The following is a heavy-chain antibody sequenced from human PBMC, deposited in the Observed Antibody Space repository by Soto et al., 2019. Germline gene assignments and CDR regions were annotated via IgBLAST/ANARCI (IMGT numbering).Heavy chain of an antibody. CDR3: ARDIVSVGPRAKDTFDV. J-gene: IGHJ3*01. CDR1: GFTFSDTL. D-gene: IGHD1-26*01. Sequence: QVQLVQSGAEMKKPGASVNISCQASGFTFSDTLINWVRQGPGQGLEWMGWINPANGNTRYSESFQGRVTISSISSACTGYVALRNLTAEDAAVYYYARDIVSVGPRAKDTFDVWGQGTMITVSS. CDR2: INPANGNT. V-gene: IGHV1-3*01.